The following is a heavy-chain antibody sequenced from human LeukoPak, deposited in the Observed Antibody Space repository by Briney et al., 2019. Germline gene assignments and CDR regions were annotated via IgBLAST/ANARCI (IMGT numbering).Heavy chain of an antibody. D-gene: IGHD6-13*01. Sequence: GRSLRLSCAASGFTFSSYAMHWVRQAPGKGLEWVAVISYDGSNKYYADSVKGRFTISRDNSKNTLYLQMNSLRAEDTAVYYCARDGEQQLAYYFDYWGQGTLVTVSS. J-gene: IGHJ4*02. CDR3: ARDGEQQLAYYFDY. CDR2: ISYDGSNK. V-gene: IGHV3-30-3*01. CDR1: GFTFSSYA.